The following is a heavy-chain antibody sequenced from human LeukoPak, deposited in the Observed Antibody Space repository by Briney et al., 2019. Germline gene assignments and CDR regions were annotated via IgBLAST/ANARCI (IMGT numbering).Heavy chain of an antibody. J-gene: IGHJ4*02. CDR2: ISYDGSNK. CDR3: AKDLMRGRSY. CDR1: GFTFSSYA. Sequence: GGSLRLSCAASGFTFSSYAMHWVRQAPGKGLEWVAVISYDGSNKYYADSVKGRFTISRDNSKNTLYLQMNSLRAEDTAVYYCAKDLMRGRSYWGQGTLVTVSS. V-gene: IGHV3-30*04. D-gene: IGHD1-26*01.